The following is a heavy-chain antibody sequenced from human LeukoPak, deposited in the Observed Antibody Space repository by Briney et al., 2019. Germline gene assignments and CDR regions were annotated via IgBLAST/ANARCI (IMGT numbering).Heavy chain of an antibody. Sequence: PGGSLRLSCAASGLTFSSYAMSWVRQAPGKGLEWVSAISGSGGSTYYADSVKGRFTISRDNSKNTLYLQMNSLRAEDTAVYYCAKWSQWLVTVLDYWGQGTLVTVSS. D-gene: IGHD6-19*01. CDR2: ISGSGGST. CDR3: AKWSQWLVTVLDY. CDR1: GLTFSSYA. V-gene: IGHV3-23*01. J-gene: IGHJ4*02.